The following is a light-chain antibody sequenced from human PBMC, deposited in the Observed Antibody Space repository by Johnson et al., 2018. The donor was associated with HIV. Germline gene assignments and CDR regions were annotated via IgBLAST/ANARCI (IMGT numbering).Light chain of an antibody. J-gene: IGLJ1*01. V-gene: IGLV1-51*01. CDR1: TSNIGKND. CDR2: DDN. CDR3: GTWDSSVSGFV. Sequence: QPVLTQPPSVSAAPGQKVTISCSGRTSNIGKNDVSWYQQFPGTAPKVLIYDDNKRPSGIPDRVSGSKSGTSATLGITGLQTGDEAYYYCGTWDSSVSGFVFGTGTKVTVL.